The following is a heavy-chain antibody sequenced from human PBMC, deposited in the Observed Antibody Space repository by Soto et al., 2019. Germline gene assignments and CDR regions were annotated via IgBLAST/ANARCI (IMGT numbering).Heavy chain of an antibody. CDR2: IYYSGST. V-gene: IGHV4-59*01. CDR3: ARGKKLNDAFDI. CDR1: GGSISSYY. J-gene: IGHJ3*02. Sequence: SETLSLTCTVSGGSISSYYWSWIRQPPGKGLEWIGYIYYSGSTNYNPSLKSRVTISVDTSKNQFSLKLSSVTAADTAVYYWARGKKLNDAFDIWGQGTMVTVSS. D-gene: IGHD2-15*01.